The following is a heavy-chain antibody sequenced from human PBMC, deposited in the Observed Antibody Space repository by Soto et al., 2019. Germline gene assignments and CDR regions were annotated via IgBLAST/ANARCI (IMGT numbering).Heavy chain of an antibody. Sequence: PGGSLRLSCAASGFTVSSNYMSWVRQAPGKGLEWVSVIYSGGSTYYADSVKGRFTISRDNSKNTLYLQMNSLRAEDTAVYYCARGYAYSSGWYPDAFDIWGQGTMVTVSS. CDR2: IYSGGST. J-gene: IGHJ3*02. CDR1: GFTVSSNY. CDR3: ARGYAYSSGWYPDAFDI. D-gene: IGHD6-19*01. V-gene: IGHV3-66*01.